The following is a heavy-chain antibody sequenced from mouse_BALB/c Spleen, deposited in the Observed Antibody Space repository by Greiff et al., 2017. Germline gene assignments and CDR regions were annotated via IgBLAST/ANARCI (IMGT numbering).Heavy chain of an antibody. V-gene: IGHV1-54*01. J-gene: IGHJ1*01. Sequence: VQLQQSGAELVRPGTSVKVSCKASGYAFTNYLIEWVKQRPGQGLEWIGVINPGSGGTNYNEKFKGKATLTADKSSSTAYMLLSSLTSDDSAVYFCARSTMIIWYFDVWGAGTTVTVSS. CDR2: INPGSGGT. D-gene: IGHD2-4*01. CDR1: GYAFTNYL. CDR3: ARSTMIIWYFDV.